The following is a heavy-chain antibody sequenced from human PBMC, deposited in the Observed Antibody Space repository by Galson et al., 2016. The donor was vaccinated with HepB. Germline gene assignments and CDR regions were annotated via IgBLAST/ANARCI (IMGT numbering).Heavy chain of an antibody. CDR2: ISTYNGNR. CDR1: GYSFLNYG. CDR3: ARDLHYYGSGSYSDTFDV. D-gene: IGHD3-10*01. J-gene: IGHJ3*01. V-gene: IGHV1-18*01. Sequence: SVKVSCKASGYSFLNYGISWVRQAPGQGLEWMGWISTYNGNRRSAQKVQDRVTMTTDTSTGTAYMELRSLRSDDTAIYYCARDLHYYGSGSYSDTFDVWGQGTLVTVSS.